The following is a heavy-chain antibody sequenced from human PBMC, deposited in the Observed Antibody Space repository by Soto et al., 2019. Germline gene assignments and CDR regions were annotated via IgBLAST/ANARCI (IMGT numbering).Heavy chain of an antibody. Sequence: QVQLVQSGAEVKKPGASVKVSCKASDYTFTRYGISWVRQAPGQGLEWMGWISAYNGNTKYAQKFQGRVTMTTDTYTSTAYMELRSLTSDETAVYYCAREGYCSSGSCALYYHDYFGMDVWCQGTTVTVSS. CDR2: ISAYNGNT. CDR1: DYTFTRYG. CDR3: AREGYCSSGSCALYYHDYFGMDV. J-gene: IGHJ6*02. V-gene: IGHV1-18*01. D-gene: IGHD2-15*01.